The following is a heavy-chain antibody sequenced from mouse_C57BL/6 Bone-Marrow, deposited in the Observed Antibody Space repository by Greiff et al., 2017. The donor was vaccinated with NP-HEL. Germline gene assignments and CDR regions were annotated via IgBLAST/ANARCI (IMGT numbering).Heavy chain of an antibody. V-gene: IGHV5-6*01. D-gene: IGHD2-2*01. J-gene: IGHJ4*01. CDR1: GFTFSSYG. CDR3: ARHGGGYYYAMDY. CDR2: ISSGGSYT. Sequence: DVQLVESGGDLVKPGGSLKLSCAASGFTFSSYGMSWVRQTPDKRLEWVATISSGGSYTYYPDSVKGRFTISRDNAKNTLYLQMSSLKSEDTAMYYCARHGGGYYYAMDYWGQGTSVTVSS.